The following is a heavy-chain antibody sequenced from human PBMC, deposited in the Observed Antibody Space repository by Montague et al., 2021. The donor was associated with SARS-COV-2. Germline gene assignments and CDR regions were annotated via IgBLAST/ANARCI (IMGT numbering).Heavy chain of an antibody. CDR3: VRGGACSGGKCNGGARD. CDR1: GFTFRSYT. Sequence: SLRLSCAASGFTFRSYTMNWVRQSPGMGLEWVSFISSSSSSIYYADSLKGRFTISRDNAKSSLYLQMNSLRVEDTAVYYCVRGGACSGGKCNGGARDWGQGTLVTVSS. D-gene: IGHD2-15*01. J-gene: IGHJ4*02. CDR2: ISSSSSSI. V-gene: IGHV3-21*01.